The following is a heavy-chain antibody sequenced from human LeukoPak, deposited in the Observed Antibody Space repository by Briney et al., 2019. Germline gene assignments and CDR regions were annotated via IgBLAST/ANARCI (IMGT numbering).Heavy chain of an antibody. V-gene: IGHV4-34*01. CDR1: GGSFSGYY. CDR3: ARGGYCSSTSCYRGNYYYYYGMDV. J-gene: IGHJ6*02. Sequence: SETLSLTCAVYGGSFSGYYWSWIRQPPGKGLEWIGEINHSGSTNYNPSLKSRVTLSVDTSKNQFSLRLSSVTAADTAVYYCARGGYCSSTSCYRGNYYYYYGMDVWGQGTTVTVSS. CDR2: INHSGST. D-gene: IGHD2-2*01.